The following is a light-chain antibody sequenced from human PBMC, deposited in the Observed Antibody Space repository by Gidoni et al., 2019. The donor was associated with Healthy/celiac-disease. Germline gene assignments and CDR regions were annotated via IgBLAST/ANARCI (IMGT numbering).Light chain of an antibody. CDR3: QQYYSYPHT. Sequence: AIRMTPSPSSFSASTGDRVTITCRASQGISSYLAWYQQKPGKAPKLLIYAASTLQSGVPSRFSGSGSGTDFTLTISCLQSEDFATYYCQQYYSYPHTFGGGTKVEIK. CDR1: QGISSY. V-gene: IGKV1-8*01. J-gene: IGKJ4*01. CDR2: AAS.